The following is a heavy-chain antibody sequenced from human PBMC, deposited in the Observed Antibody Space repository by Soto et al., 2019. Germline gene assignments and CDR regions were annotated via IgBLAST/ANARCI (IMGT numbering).Heavy chain of an antibody. Sequence: PGGSLRLSCAASGFTFSSYGMPWVRQAPCKGLEWLAVRSYDGSNKYYADSVKGRFTISRDNSKNTLYLQINSLRAEDTAVYYCAKRRNYYPYYYYGMDVWGQGTPVTASS. J-gene: IGHJ6*02. CDR1: GFTFSSYG. CDR2: RSYDGSNK. V-gene: IGHV3-30*18. CDR3: AKRRNYYPYYYYGMDV. D-gene: IGHD1-26*01.